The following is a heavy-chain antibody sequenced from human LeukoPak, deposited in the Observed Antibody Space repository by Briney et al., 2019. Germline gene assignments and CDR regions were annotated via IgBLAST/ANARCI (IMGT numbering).Heavy chain of an antibody. J-gene: IGHJ4*02. Sequence: GGSLRLSCAASGFTFSSYGMHWVRQAPRKGLEWVAFIRYDGSNKYYADSVKGRFAISRDNSKNTLYLQMNSLRAEDTAVYYCAKDLRIVATIGDDFDYWGQGTLVTVSS. D-gene: IGHD5-12*01. CDR1: GFTFSSYG. CDR2: IRYDGSNK. CDR3: AKDLRIVATIGDDFDY. V-gene: IGHV3-30*02.